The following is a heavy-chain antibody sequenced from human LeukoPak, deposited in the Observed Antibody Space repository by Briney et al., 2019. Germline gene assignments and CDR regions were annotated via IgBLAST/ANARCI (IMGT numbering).Heavy chain of an antibody. CDR3: ARDRDLDYGSGSYSSAFDI. CDR1: GFTFSSYS. Sequence: PGGSLRLSCAASGFTFSSYSMNWVRQAPGKGLEWVSSISSSSSYIYYADSVKGRFTISRDNAKNSLYLQMNSLRAEDTALYYCARDRDLDYGSGSYSSAFDIWGQGTMVTVSS. J-gene: IGHJ3*02. D-gene: IGHD3-10*01. CDR2: ISSSSSYI. V-gene: IGHV3-21*04.